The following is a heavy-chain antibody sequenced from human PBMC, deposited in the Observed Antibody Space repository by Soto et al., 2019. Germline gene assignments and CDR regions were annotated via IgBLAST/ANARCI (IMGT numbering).Heavy chain of an antibody. CDR3: ARVLQGGTRNSYYYYMDV. Sequence: EVQLVESGGGLVQSGGSLRLSCAASGFTFRSYNINWVRQAPGKGLEWISDINTRSSITFHADSVKGRFTISTDNAKNSLQLQRNRLRAEDTAVDYCARVLQGGTRNSYYYYMDVWGMGTTVTVSS. D-gene: IGHD1-26*01. V-gene: IGHV3-48*01. J-gene: IGHJ6*03. CDR2: INTRSSIT. CDR1: GFTFRSYN.